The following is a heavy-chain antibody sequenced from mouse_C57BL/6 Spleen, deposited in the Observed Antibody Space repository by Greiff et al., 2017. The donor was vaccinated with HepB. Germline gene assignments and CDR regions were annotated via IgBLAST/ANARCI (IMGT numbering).Heavy chain of an antibody. V-gene: IGHV1-26*01. CDR2: INPNNGGT. CDR3: ARPGSSRGYFDY. J-gene: IGHJ2*01. Sequence: EVQLQQSGPELVKPGASVKISCKASGYTFTDYYMNWVKQSHGKSLEWIGDINPNNGGTSYNQKFKGKATLTVDKSSSTAYMELRSLPSEDSAVYYCARPGSSRGYFDYWGQGTTLTVSS. D-gene: IGHD1-1*01. CDR1: GYTFTDYY.